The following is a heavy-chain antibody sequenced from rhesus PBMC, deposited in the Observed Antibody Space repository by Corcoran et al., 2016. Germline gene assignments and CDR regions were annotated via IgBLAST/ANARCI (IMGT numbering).Heavy chain of an antibody. D-gene: IGHD6-43*01. CDR3: ARRYSSSYYY. Sequence: QVTLNESGPALVKHTQTLTLTCTLSGFSLSTSGTGVGWIRQPPGKTLEWLAHIYWHVDKRYSTSLRSRLTIAKYTSKNQVVLTMTNMDPVDTATYYCARRYSSSYYYWGQGVLVTVSS. CDR1: GFSLSTSGTG. CDR2: IYWHVDK. J-gene: IGHJ4*01. V-gene: IGHV2-1*01.